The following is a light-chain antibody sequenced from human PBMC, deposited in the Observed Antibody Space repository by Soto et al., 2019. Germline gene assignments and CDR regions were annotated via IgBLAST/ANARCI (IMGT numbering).Light chain of an antibody. CDR2: DAS. J-gene: IGKJ5*01. CDR3: QQRYVWPIS. Sequence: DIVLTQSPATLSLSPGERATLSCRASQRIGDYLAWYQQRPGQAPRLLIYDASNRAAGTPARFSGSGSGSGYTLTISTLRPDDFAVYYCQQRYVWPISFGQGTRLDIK. CDR1: QRIGDY. V-gene: IGKV3-11*01.